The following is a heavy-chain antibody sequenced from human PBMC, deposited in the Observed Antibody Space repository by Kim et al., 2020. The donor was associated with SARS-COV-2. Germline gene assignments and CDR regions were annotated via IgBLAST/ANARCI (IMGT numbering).Heavy chain of an antibody. CDR1: GFTFSSYA. D-gene: IGHD3-22*01. J-gene: IGHJ4*02. CDR2: ISGSGGST. CDR3: AKDRITMIVVVILAPWGYFDY. V-gene: IGHV3-23*01. Sequence: GGSLRLSCAASGFTFSSYAMSWVRQAPGKGLEWVSAISGSGGSTYYADSVKGRFTISRDNSKNTLYLQMNSLRAEDTAVYYCAKDRITMIVVVILAPWGYFDYWGQGTLVTVSS.